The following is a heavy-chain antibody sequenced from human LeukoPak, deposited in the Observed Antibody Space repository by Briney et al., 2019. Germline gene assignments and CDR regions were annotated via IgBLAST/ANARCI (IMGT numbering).Heavy chain of an antibody. Sequence: PGGSLTLSCAASGFTFDDYAMRWVRQAPGKGLEGVSLISWDGGSTYYADSVKGRFTISRENSKNSLYLQMNSLRAEDTALYYCAKDMRDYVWGTQDYWGQGTLVTVSS. J-gene: IGHJ4*02. V-gene: IGHV3-43*02. CDR1: GFTFDDYA. CDR2: ISWDGGST. D-gene: IGHD3-16*01. CDR3: AKDMRDYVWGTQDY.